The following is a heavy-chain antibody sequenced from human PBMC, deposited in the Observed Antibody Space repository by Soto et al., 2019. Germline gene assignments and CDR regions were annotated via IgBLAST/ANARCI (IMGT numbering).Heavy chain of an antibody. V-gene: IGHV3-73*01. Sequence: EVQLVESGGGLAQPGGSVKLSCAASGFTFNGPAIHWVRPASGKGLEWVGRIRNKANSYATVYAASMKGRFTISRDDSTNTAYLQMNSLKAEDPAVYYCSTAYVWRQGTLVTVPS. CDR1: GFTFNGPA. J-gene: IGHJ4*02. CDR3: STAYV. D-gene: IGHD3-16*01. CDR2: IRNKANSYAT.